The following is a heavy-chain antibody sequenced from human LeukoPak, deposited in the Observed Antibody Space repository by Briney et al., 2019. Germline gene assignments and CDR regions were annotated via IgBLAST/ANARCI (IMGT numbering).Heavy chain of an antibody. D-gene: IGHD6-25*01. Sequence: ASVKVSCKASGYTFTSYYMHWVRQAPGQGLEWKGIINPSGGSTSYAQKFQGRVTMTRDTSTSTVYMGLSSLRSEDTAVYYWARRSSGYDLDYWGQGTLVTVSS. J-gene: IGHJ4*02. V-gene: IGHV1-46*01. CDR2: INPSGGST. CDR3: ARRSSGYDLDY. CDR1: GYTFTSYY.